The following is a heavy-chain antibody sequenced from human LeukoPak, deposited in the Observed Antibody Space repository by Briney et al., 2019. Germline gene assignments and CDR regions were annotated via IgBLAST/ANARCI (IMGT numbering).Heavy chain of an antibody. D-gene: IGHD2-15*01. V-gene: IGHV1-69*13. Sequence: GASVKVSCKASGGTFSCAISWVRQAPGQGLEWMGGIIPIFGTANYAQKFQGRVTITADESTSTAYMELSSLRSEDTAVYYCARSMCGGSCYFLTTNLLKFDYWGQGTLVTVSS. CDR3: ARSMCGGSCYFLTTNLLKFDY. CDR1: GGTFSCA. J-gene: IGHJ4*02. CDR2: IIPIFGTA.